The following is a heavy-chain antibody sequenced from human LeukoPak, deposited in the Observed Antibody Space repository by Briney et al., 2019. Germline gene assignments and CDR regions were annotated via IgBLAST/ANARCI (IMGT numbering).Heavy chain of an antibody. CDR2: ISGSGGST. D-gene: IGHD6-19*01. CDR3: AKDPAVAGTSAYFDY. V-gene: IGHV3-23*01. CDR1: GFTFSSYG. Sequence: GGSLRLSCAASGFTFSSYGMSWVRQAPGKGLEWVSAISGSGGSTYYADSVKGRFTISRDNSKNTLYLQMNSLRAEDTAVYYCAKDPAVAGTSAYFDYWGQGTLVTVSS. J-gene: IGHJ4*02.